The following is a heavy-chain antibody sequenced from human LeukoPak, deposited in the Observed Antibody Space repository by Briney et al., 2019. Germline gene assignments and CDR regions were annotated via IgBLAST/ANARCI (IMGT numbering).Heavy chain of an antibody. CDR1: GYTFTGYY. CDR3: ARRGIAAGTTLGY. D-gene: IGHD6-13*01. V-gene: IGHV1-2*02. J-gene: IGHJ4*02. Sequence: ASVKVSCKASGYTFTGYYMHWVRQAPGQGLEWMGWINPNSGGTNYAQKFQGRVTMTRDTSISTAHMELSRLRSDDTAVYYCARRGIAAGTTLGYWGQGTLVTVSS. CDR2: INPNSGGT.